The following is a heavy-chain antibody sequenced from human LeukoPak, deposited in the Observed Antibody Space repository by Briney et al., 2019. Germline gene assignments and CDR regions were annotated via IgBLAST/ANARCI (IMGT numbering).Heavy chain of an antibody. CDR1: GYTFTSYG. CDR3: ARAYGSGSFSRMDV. CDR2: ISAYNGNT. D-gene: IGHD3-10*01. V-gene: IGHV1-18*04. Sequence: EASVKVSCKASGYTFTSYGISWVRQAPGQGLEWMGWISAYNGNTNYAQKLQGRVTMTTDTSTSTAYMELRSLRSDDTAVYYCARAYGSGSFSRMDVWGKGTTVTVSS. J-gene: IGHJ6*04.